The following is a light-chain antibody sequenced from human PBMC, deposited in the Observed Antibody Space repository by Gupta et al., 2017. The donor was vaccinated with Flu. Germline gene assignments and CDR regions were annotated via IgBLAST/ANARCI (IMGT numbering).Light chain of an antibody. CDR1: QRIDSRY. V-gene: IGKV3-20*01. J-gene: IGKJ1*01. Sequence: ERATLSCRASQRIDSRYLAWYQQSPGQAPRLLIYGTSNRATGIPDRFTGSGSGTDFTLTISRLEPEDFAVYYCQQYSDIPQTFGQGTKV. CDR2: GTS. CDR3: QQYSDIPQT.